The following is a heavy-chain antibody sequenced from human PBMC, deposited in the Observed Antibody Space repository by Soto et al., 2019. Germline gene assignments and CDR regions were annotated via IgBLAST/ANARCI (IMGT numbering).Heavy chain of an antibody. CDR1: GFTFDDYA. CDR2: ISWNSGSI. J-gene: IGHJ4*02. D-gene: IGHD6-19*01. Sequence: PGGSLRLSCAASGFTFDDYAMHWVRQAPGKGLEWVSGISWNSGSIGYADSVKGRFTISRDNAKNSLYLQMNSLRAEDTALYYCEKVVRSGSYIYYFDYWGQGTLVTVSS. V-gene: IGHV3-9*01. CDR3: EKVVRSGSYIYYFDY.